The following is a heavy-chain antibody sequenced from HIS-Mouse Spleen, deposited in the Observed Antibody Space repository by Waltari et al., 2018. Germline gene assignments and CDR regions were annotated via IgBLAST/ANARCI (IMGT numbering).Heavy chain of an antibody. V-gene: IGHV4-39*07. Sequence: QLQLQESGPGLVKPSETLSLTCTVSGGSISSSSYYWGWIRQPPGKGLEWIGSIYYSGGTYYNPSLKSRVTISVDTSKNQFSLKLSSVTAADTAVYYCARGRRYYGSGSYGSFDYWGQGTLVTVSS. J-gene: IGHJ4*02. CDR3: ARGRRYYGSGSYGSFDY. D-gene: IGHD3-10*01. CDR2: IYYSGGT. CDR1: GGSISSSSYY.